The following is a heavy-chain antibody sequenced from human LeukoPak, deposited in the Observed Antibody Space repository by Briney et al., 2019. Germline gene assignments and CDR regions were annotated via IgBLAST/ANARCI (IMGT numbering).Heavy chain of an antibody. CDR1: GGSVNRGAYY. CDR3: AREAWAGTLSGWFDP. D-gene: IGHD1-7*01. J-gene: IGHJ5*02. V-gene: IGHV4-31*03. Sequence: KASQTLSLTCTVSGGSVNRGAYYWSWIRQLAGKGLEWIGYIFSSGSTSYNPSLRSRVTVSFDISKNQFFLNLTSVTAADTAVYYCAREAWAGTLSGWFDPWGQGTLVTVSS. CDR2: IFSSGST.